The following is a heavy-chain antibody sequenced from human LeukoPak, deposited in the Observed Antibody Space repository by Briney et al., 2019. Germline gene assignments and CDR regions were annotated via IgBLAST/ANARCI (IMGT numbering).Heavy chain of an antibody. D-gene: IGHD6-13*01. CDR2: IYYSGST. Sequence: SETLSLTCTVSGGSISSYYWSWIRQPPGKGLEWIGFIYYSGSTNYNPSLKGRVTISVDTSKNQFSLKLSSVTAADTAVYYCARRPGGIAAAGTSVWFDPWGQGTLVTVSS. CDR1: GGSISSYY. J-gene: IGHJ5*02. V-gene: IGHV4-59*01. CDR3: ARRPGGIAAAGTSVWFDP.